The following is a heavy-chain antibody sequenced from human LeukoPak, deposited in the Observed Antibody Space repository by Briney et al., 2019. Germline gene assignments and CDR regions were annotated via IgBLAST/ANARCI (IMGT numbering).Heavy chain of an antibody. J-gene: IGHJ3*02. CDR1: GGSFSGYY. D-gene: IGHD6-13*01. CDR3: ARWASNSWYRFSDAFDI. Sequence: SETLSLTCAVYGGSFSGYYWSWIRQPPGKGLEWIGEINHSGSTNYNPSLKSRVTISVDTSKNQFSLKLSSVTAADTAVYCCARWASNSWYRFSDAFDIWGQGTMVTVSS. CDR2: INHSGST. V-gene: IGHV4-34*01.